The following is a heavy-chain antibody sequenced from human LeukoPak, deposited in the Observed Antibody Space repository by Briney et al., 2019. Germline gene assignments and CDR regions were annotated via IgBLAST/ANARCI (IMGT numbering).Heavy chain of an antibody. Sequence: GGSLRLSCAASGFTFSSYWMSWVRQAPGKGLEWVANIKQDGSEKYYVDSVKGRFTISRDNAQSSVFLQMNSLRAEDTAVYYCARDLAYYYDRNYDWGQGTLVTVSS. CDR3: ARDLAYYYDRNYD. J-gene: IGHJ4*02. CDR2: IKQDGSEK. CDR1: GFTFSSYW. D-gene: IGHD3-22*01. V-gene: IGHV3-7*01.